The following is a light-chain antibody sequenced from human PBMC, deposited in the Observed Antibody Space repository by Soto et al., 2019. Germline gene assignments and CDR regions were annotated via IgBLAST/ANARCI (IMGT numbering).Light chain of an antibody. CDR2: DAS. J-gene: IGKJ4*01. CDR3: QQFSSYPLT. V-gene: IGKV3-20*01. CDR1: QTVRNNY. Sequence: IVVSQSPTTLSLSPGAGATLACSVSQTVRNNYLAWYQQKPGQDPRLLIYDASSRATGIPDRFSGGGSGTDVTLTISSLEHEDFVVSYCQQFSSYPLTFGGGTKVDI.